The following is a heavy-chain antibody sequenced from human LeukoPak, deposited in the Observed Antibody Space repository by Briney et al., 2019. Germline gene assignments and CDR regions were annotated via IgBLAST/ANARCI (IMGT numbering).Heavy chain of an antibody. V-gene: IGHV3-33*01. Sequence: PGGSLGLSCAASGFTFRTYGMHWVRQAPGKGLEWVAVIWYDGSDKYHADSVKGRFTISRDNSKNTLYLQMNSLRAEDTAVYYCAREVYYDFWSGYRQTSRSRDRYYYYGMDVWGQGTTVTVSS. CDR1: GFTFRTYG. CDR3: AREVYYDFWSGYRQTSRSRDRYYYYGMDV. J-gene: IGHJ6*02. D-gene: IGHD3-3*01. CDR2: IWYDGSDK.